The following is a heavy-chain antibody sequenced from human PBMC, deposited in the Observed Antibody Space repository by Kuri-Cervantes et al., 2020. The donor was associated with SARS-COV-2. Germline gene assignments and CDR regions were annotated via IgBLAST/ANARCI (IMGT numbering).Heavy chain of an antibody. D-gene: IGHD3/OR15-3a*01. CDR2: ISYDGSNK. V-gene: IGHV3-30-3*01. CDR1: GFTFSSYA. Sequence: GGSLRLSCAASGFTFSSYAMHWVRQAPGKGLEWVAVISYDGSNKYYADSVKGRFTISRDNSKNTLYLQMNSLRAEDTAVYYCAREGTGHTLNDAFDIWGQGTMVTVSS. J-gene: IGHJ3*02. CDR3: AREGTGHTLNDAFDI.